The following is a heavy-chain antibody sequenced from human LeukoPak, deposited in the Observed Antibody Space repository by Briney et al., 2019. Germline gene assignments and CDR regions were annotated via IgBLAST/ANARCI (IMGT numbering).Heavy chain of an antibody. CDR2: IYYSGST. CDR1: GGSISSSSYH. J-gene: IGHJ4*02. V-gene: IGHV4-39*01. Sequence: SETLSLTCTVSGGSISSSSYHWGWIRQPPGKGLEWIGSIYYSGSTYYNSSLKSRVNISVDTSKNQFSLKLSSVTAADTAVYYCARHFYGSGPNFDYWGQGTLVTVSS. CDR3: ARHFYGSGPNFDY. D-gene: IGHD3-10*01.